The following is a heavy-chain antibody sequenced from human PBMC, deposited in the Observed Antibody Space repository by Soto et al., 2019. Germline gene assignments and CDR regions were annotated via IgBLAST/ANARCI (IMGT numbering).Heavy chain of an antibody. CDR3: ARGPFRYSSGWYVGDYYYYGMDV. V-gene: IGHV4-34*01. CDR2: INHSGST. D-gene: IGHD6-19*01. CDR1: RGSFSGYY. J-gene: IGHJ6*02. Sequence: SETLSLTCAVYRGSFSGYYWSWIRQPPGKGLEWIGEINHSGSTNYNPSLKSRVTISVDTSKNQFSLKLSSVTAADTAVYYCARGPFRYSSGWYVGDYYYYGMDVWGQGTTVTVSS.